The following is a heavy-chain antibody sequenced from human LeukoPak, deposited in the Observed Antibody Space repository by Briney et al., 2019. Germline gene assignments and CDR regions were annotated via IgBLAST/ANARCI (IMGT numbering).Heavy chain of an antibody. Sequence: ASVKVSCKASGYTFTSYGISWVRQAPGQGLEWMGWINAYNGNTNYAQKLQGRVTMTTDTSTSTAYMELRSLRSDDTAVYYCARGGPRYCSSTSCMHPLDYWGQGTLVTVSS. CDR3: ARGGPRYCSSTSCMHPLDY. V-gene: IGHV1-18*01. J-gene: IGHJ4*02. CDR1: GYTFTSYG. CDR2: INAYNGNT. D-gene: IGHD2-2*01.